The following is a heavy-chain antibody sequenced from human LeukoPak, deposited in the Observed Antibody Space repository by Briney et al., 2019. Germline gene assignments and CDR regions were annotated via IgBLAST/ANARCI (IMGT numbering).Heavy chain of an antibody. Sequence: ASVKVSCKASGYTFTGYYMHWVRQAPGQGLEWMGWINPNSGGTNYAQKFQGRVTMTRDTSISTAYMELSRLRSDDTAVYYCARDLASQQLAHWGLFDPWGQGTLVTVSS. J-gene: IGHJ5*02. D-gene: IGHD6-13*01. V-gene: IGHV1-2*02. CDR2: INPNSGGT. CDR1: GYTFTGYY. CDR3: ARDLASQQLAHWGLFDP.